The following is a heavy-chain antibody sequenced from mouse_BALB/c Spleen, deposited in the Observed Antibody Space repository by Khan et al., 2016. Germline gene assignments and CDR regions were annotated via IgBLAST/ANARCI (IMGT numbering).Heavy chain of an antibody. J-gene: IGHJ2*01. D-gene: IGHD6-1*01. CDR1: FYAFLSYW. V-gene: IGHV1-80*01. CDR3: ARSSLFDY. Sequence: QVVLVESGAEPVRPGHSVKFFFKASFYAFLSYWMNWVKQRPGQGLEWIGQIYSGDGDTYYNGKFKGNATLTADKSSNTAYMQLSSLTSEDSAVYFCARSSLFDYWGQGTTLAVSS. CDR2: IYSGDGDT.